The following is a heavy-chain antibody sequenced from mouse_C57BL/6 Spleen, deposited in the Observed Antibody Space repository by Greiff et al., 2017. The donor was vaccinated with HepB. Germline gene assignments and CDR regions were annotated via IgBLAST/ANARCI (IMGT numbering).Heavy chain of an antibody. Sequence: QVQLQQSGAELAKPGASVKLSCKASGYTFTSYWMHWVKQRPGQGLEWIGYINPSSGYTKYNQKFKDKATLNADKSSSTAYMQLSSLTYEDSAVYYCAKNIRDYDGYYDYFDYWGQGTTLTVSS. V-gene: IGHV1-7*01. CDR2: INPSSGYT. D-gene: IGHD2-3*01. J-gene: IGHJ2*01. CDR1: GYTFTSYW. CDR3: AKNIRDYDGYYDYFDY.